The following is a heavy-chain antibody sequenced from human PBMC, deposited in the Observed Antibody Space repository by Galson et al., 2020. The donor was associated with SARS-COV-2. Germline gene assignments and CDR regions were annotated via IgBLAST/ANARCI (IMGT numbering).Heavy chain of an antibody. Sequence: ASVKVSCKTSGYTFTDYYMHWVRQAPGQGLEWLGWINPNTGGTNYAQKFQGRVTMTRDTSISTAYMELISLRSDDTAVYYCATGRVIAIAASRHWFDPWGQGTLVTVSS. CDR3: ATGRVIAIAASRHWFDP. V-gene: IGHV1-2*02. CDR1: GYTFTDYY. D-gene: IGHD2-21*01. CDR2: INPNTGGT. J-gene: IGHJ5*02.